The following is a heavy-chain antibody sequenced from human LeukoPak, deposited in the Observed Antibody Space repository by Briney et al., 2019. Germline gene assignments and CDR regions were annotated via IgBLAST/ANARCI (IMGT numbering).Heavy chain of an antibody. D-gene: IGHD3-22*01. CDR3: ARDRANYYDSSGAFDI. CDR2: INPNSGGT. Sequence: GASVKVSCKASGYTFTGYYMHWVRQAPGQGLEWMGWINPNSGGTNYAQKFQGRVTMTRDTSISTAYMELSRLRSDDTAVYYCARDRANYYDSSGAFDIWGQGTMVTVSS. J-gene: IGHJ3*02. CDR1: GYTFTGYY. V-gene: IGHV1-2*02.